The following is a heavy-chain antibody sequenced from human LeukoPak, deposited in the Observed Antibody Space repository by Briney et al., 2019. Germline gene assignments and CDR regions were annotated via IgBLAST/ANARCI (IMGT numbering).Heavy chain of an antibody. CDR3: AREEYYDTSASTNFDY. Sequence: GASVKVSCKASGYIFTNYAINWVRQAPGQGLEWMGWINTNTGKPTYAQGFTGRFVFSLDTSGSTAYLQISGLKAQDTAFYYCAREEYYDTSASTNFDYWGQGTLVTVSS. CDR2: INTNTGKP. J-gene: IGHJ4*02. D-gene: IGHD3-22*01. CDR1: GYIFTNYA. V-gene: IGHV7-4-1*02.